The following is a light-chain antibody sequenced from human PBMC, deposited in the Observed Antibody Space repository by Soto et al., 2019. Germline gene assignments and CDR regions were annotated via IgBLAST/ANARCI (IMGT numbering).Light chain of an antibody. V-gene: IGKV3-15*01. CDR1: QIVSGD. CDR2: DAS. J-gene: IGKJ5*01. CDR3: QQYNNWPIT. Sequence: DIVLTQSPATLSVSPCERATLSCGASQIVSGDLAWYHHKPGQAPRLLIYDASTRALDTPARFAGSGAGTEFTLTISSLQSEDFAVYFCQQYNNWPITFGQGRLLENK.